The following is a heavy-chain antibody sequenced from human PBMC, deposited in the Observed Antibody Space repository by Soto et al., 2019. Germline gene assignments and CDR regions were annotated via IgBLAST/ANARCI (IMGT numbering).Heavy chain of an antibody. J-gene: IGHJ6*02. CDR1: GGSISSGGYS. CDR2: IYHSGST. V-gene: IGHV4-30-2*01. D-gene: IGHD5-12*01. Sequence: LSLTCAVSGGSISSGGYSWSWIRQPPGKGLEWIGYIYHSGSTYYNPSLKSRVTISVDRSKNQFSLKLSSVTAADTAVYYCARRRGFPYYYGMDVWGQGTTVTVS. CDR3: ARRRGFPYYYGMDV.